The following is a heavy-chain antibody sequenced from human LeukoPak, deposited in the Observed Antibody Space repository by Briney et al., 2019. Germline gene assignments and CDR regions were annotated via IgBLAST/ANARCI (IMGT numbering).Heavy chain of an antibody. V-gene: IGHV4-59*12. CDR3: ARDRGGLGATDY. CDR1: GSMYNYY. J-gene: IGHJ4*02. Sequence: PSETLSLTCTVSGSMYNYYWSWIRQPPGKGLEWIGYIHYSGSTNYNPSLKSRVTMSLDTSKNQVSLKLNSVTAADTAVYYCARDRGGLGATDYWGQGTLVTVSS. CDR2: IHYSGST. D-gene: IGHD1-26*01.